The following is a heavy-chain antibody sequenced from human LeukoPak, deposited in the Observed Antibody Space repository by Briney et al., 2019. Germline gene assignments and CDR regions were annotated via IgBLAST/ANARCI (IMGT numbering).Heavy chain of an antibody. CDR1: GYSFTSYW. Sequence: GESLKISCKGSGYSFTSYWIGWVRQMPGKGLEWMGIIYPGDSDTRYSPSLQGQVTISADKSISTAYLQWSSLRASDTAMYYCATRPYSRGWSNYYYEMDVWGQGTSVTVSS. CDR3: ATRPYSRGWSNYYYEMDV. CDR2: IYPGDSDT. D-gene: IGHD6-19*01. J-gene: IGHJ6*02. V-gene: IGHV5-51*01.